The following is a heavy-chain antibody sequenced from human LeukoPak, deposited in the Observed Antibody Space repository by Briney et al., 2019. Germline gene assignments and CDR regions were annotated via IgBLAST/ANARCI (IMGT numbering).Heavy chain of an antibody. Sequence: QPGGSLRLSCAASGFTISGFWMRWVRQIPGEGLVWVARMNSAGTTINYADSVKGRFTISRDNVRNTLHLQMNNLSLEDTAVYFCIREVQVRASASLGLWGRGTPVTVS. CDR1: GFTISGFW. D-gene: IGHD1-1*01. CDR3: IREVQVRASASLGL. V-gene: IGHV3-74*01. CDR2: MNSAGTTI. J-gene: IGHJ4*01.